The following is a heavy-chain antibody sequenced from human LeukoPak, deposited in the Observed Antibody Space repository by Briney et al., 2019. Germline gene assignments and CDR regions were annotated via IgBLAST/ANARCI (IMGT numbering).Heavy chain of an antibody. D-gene: IGHD5-18*01. Sequence: PGRCLRLSCAASGFTLDDYAMHWVRQAPGRGLEWVSGISWNSGSIGYADSVKGRFTISRDNAKNSLYLQMNSLRAEDTALYYCAKDVAHTAMGFDYWGQGTLVTVSS. CDR1: GFTLDDYA. V-gene: IGHV3-9*01. J-gene: IGHJ4*02. CDR2: ISWNSGSI. CDR3: AKDVAHTAMGFDY.